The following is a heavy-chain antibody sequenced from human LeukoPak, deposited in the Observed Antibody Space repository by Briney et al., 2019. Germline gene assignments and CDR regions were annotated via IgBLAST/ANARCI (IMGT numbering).Heavy chain of an antibody. V-gene: IGHV3-23*01. J-gene: IGHJ4*02. CDR3: AKGAVVVVAVTFGLDY. Sequence: GGSLRLSCAASGFTFSSYAMSWVRQAPGKGLEWVSAISGSGGSTYYADSVKGRFTISRDNSKNTLYLQMNSLRAEDTAVYYCAKGAVVVVAVTFGLDYWGQGTLVTVSS. CDR1: GFTFSSYA. D-gene: IGHD2-15*01. CDR2: ISGSGGST.